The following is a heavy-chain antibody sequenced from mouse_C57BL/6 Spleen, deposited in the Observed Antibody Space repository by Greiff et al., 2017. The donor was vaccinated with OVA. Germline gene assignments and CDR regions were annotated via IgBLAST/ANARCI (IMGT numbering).Heavy chain of an antibody. CDR2: INPSTGGT. J-gene: IGHJ4*01. Sequence: EVQLQESGPELVKPGASVKLSCKASGYSFTGYYMNWVKQSPEKSLEWIGEINPSTGGTTYNQKVKAKATLTVDKSSSTAYMQLKSLTSEDSAGYYCARSYTPMDYWGQGTSVTVSS. D-gene: IGHD2-12*01. V-gene: IGHV1-42*01. CDR1: GYSFTGYY. CDR3: ARSYTPMDY.